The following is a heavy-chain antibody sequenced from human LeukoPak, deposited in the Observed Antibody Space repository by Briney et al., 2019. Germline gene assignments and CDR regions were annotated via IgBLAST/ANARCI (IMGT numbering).Heavy chain of an antibody. D-gene: IGHD4-17*01. CDR2: IKQDGSEK. Sequence: PGGSLRLSCAAPGFTFSSYWMSWVRQAPGKGLEWVANIKQDGSEKYYVDPVKGRFTISRDNAKNSLYLQMNSLRAEDTAVYYCARVPHDYGDYYFDYWGQGTLVTVSS. V-gene: IGHV3-7*01. CDR1: GFTFSSYW. CDR3: ARVPHDYGDYYFDY. J-gene: IGHJ4*02.